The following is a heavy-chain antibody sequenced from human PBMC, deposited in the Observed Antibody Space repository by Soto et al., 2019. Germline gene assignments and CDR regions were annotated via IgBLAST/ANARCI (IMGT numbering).Heavy chain of an antibody. Sequence: QVQLVQSGAEVKKPGASVKVSCKASGYTFTSYDINWVRQATGQGLEWMGWMNANSGNTGYAQRYQGVCSMHRNSSISTGYRELSSRRSEDTAVYYCARVGVGGEVHCSVGSSYSARYYYYYMDVLGKGTTVTVS. CDR1: GYTFTSYD. CDR2: MNANSGNT. D-gene: IGHD2-15*01. CDR3: ARVGVGGEVHCSVGSSYSARYYYYYMDV. V-gene: IGHV1-8*01. J-gene: IGHJ6*03.